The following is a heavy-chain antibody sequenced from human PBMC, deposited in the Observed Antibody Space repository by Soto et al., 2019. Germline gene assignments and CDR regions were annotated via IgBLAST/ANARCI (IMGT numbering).Heavy chain of an antibody. V-gene: IGHV5-51*01. CDR3: ARHSSFPYTVDLDN. D-gene: IGHD3-16*01. J-gene: IGHJ4*02. CDR1: GYSFSHYW. CDR2: SYPGDSDT. Sequence: EVELVQSGAEVKKSGESLKISCKTSGYSFSHYWIGWVRQMPGKGLEWMGISYPGDSDTRYSPSFQGQVTISADKSITTAYLQLDSLKPSDTAIYYCARHSSFPYTVDLDNWGQGTLVTVSS.